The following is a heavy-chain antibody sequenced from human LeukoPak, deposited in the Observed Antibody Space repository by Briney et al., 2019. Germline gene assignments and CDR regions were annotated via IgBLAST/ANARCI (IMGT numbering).Heavy chain of an antibody. Sequence: ASVKVSCKASGYTFTSYYMHWVRQAPGQGLEGMGIINPSGGSTSYAQKFQGRVTMTRDTSTSTVYTELSSLRSEDTAVYYSTREGSISDPPHYWAPGTVVTVSS. CDR1: GYTFTSYY. CDR3: TREGSISDPPHY. CDR2: INPSGGST. J-gene: IGHJ4*02. V-gene: IGHV1-46*01.